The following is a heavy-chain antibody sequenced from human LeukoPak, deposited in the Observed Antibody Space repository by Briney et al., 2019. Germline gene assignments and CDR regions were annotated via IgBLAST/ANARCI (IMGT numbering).Heavy chain of an antibody. D-gene: IGHD6-19*01. J-gene: IGHJ4*02. V-gene: IGHV3-30*18. CDR1: GFTFSSYG. CDR3: AKGIAVASFDY. Sequence: GGSLRLSCAASGFTFSSYGMHWVRQAPGKGLEWVAVISYDGSNKYYADSVKGRFTISRDNSMNTLYLQMNSLRAEDTAVYYCAKGIAVASFDYWGQGTLVTVSS. CDR2: ISYDGSNK.